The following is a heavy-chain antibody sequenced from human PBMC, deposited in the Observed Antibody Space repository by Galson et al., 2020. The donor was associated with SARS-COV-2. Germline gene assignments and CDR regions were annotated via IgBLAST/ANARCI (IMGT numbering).Heavy chain of an antibody. CDR1: DGSFRSYY. CDR2: ISYGGST. CDR3: ARQSHLSAFDI. J-gene: IGHJ3*02. Sequence: SETLSLTCTVSDGSFRSYYWSWIRQLPGKGLEWIGYISYGGSTNYNPSLRSRVTISLDTSKKQFSLRLNSVTAADTAVFYCARQSHLSAFDIWGQGTRVTVSS. V-gene: IGHV4-59*08.